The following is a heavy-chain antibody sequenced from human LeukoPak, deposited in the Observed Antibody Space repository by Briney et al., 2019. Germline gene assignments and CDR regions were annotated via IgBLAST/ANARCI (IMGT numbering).Heavy chain of an antibody. CDR3: ARGDSSGYYVVSVDY. CDR1: GFTFNSYA. Sequence: PGGSLRLSCSASGFTFNSYAVHWVRQAPDKGLEWVAIISYDGSNKYYADSVKGRFTISRDNSKNTVYLQMNSLRPEDTAVYYCARGDSSGYYVVSVDYWGQGTLVTVSS. CDR2: ISYDGSNK. V-gene: IGHV3-30-3*01. D-gene: IGHD3-22*01. J-gene: IGHJ4*02.